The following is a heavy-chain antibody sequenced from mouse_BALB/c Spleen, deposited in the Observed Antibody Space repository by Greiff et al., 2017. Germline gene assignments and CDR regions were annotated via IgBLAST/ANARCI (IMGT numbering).Heavy chain of an antibody. V-gene: IGHV7-3*02. Sequence: EVHLVESGGGLVQPGGSLRLSCATSGFTFTDYYMSWVRQPPGKALEWLGFIRNKANGYTTEYSASVKGRFTISRDNSQSILYLQMNTLRAEDSATYYCARIYYGYGGFDYWGQGTTLTVSS. D-gene: IGHD2-2*01. J-gene: IGHJ2*01. CDR3: ARIYYGYGGFDY. CDR1: GFTFTDYY. CDR2: IRNKANGYTT.